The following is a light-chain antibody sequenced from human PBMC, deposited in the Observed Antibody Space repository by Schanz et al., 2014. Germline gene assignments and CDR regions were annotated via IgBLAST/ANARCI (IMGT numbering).Light chain of an antibody. V-gene: IGLV2-14*03. CDR2: DVS. CDR1: SSDVGGYDY. CDR3: CSYAGSSTWV. Sequence: QSVLTQPASVSGSPGQSITISCTGTSSDVGGYDYVSWYQHHPGKAPKVMIYDVSNRPSGVSNRFSGSKSGNTASLTISGLQAEDEADYYCCSYAGSSTWVFGGGTKLTVL. J-gene: IGLJ3*02.